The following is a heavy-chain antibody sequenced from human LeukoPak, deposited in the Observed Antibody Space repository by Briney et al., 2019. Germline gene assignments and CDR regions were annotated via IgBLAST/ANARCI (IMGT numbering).Heavy chain of an antibody. Sequence: PGGSLRVSCAASRFSFSNYWVRWVRHAPGKGLGWVSRVKSDGSNPSYADSVKGRFTISRDNAENMLYLQMNTLGAEDTAVYYCARDIVSGSGSLDYWGQGTLVTVSS. V-gene: IGHV3-74*01. CDR2: VKSDGSNP. CDR1: RFSFSNYW. D-gene: IGHD3-10*01. CDR3: ARDIVSGSGSLDY. J-gene: IGHJ4*02.